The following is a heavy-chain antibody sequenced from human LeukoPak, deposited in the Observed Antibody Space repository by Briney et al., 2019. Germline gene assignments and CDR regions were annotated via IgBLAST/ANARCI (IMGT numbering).Heavy chain of an antibody. CDR1: GFTFSSYA. J-gene: IGHJ4*02. D-gene: IGHD3-9*01. Sequence: GASLRLSCASSGFTFSSYAMSWVRQAPGKGLEWVSGISGSGSSTYYADSVKGRFTISRDNFKNTLFLQMNSLRAEDTAVYYCAKGENDILTSFDYWGQGTLVTVSS. V-gene: IGHV3-23*01. CDR3: AKGENDILTSFDY. CDR2: ISGSGSST.